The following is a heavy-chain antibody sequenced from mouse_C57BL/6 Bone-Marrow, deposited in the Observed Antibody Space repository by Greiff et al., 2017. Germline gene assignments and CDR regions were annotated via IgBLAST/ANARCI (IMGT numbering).Heavy chain of an antibody. CDR2: INPNNGGT. CDR3: ATDYGSPWYFDV. D-gene: IGHD1-1*01. V-gene: IGHV1-22*01. J-gene: IGHJ1*03. CDR1: GYTFTDYN. Sequence: VQLQQSGPELVKPGASVKMSCKASGYTFTDYNMHWVKQSHGKSLEWIGYINPNNGGTSYNQKFKGKATLTVNKSSSTAYMELRSLTSDDSAVYYCATDYGSPWYFDVWGTGTTVTVSS.